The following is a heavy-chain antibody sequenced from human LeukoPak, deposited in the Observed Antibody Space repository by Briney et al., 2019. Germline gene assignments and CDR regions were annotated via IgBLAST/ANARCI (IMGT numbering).Heavy chain of an antibody. J-gene: IGHJ4*02. CDR2: IYYSGST. CDR1: GGSISSSSYY. Sequence: SETLSLTCTVSGGSISSSSYYWGWIRQPPGKGLEWIGSIYYSGSTYYNPSLKSRVTISVDTSKNQFSLKLSSVTAADTAVYYCAREGYCSSISCPTVDSWGQGTLVTVSS. D-gene: IGHD2-2*01. V-gene: IGHV4-39*02. CDR3: AREGYCSSISCPTVDS.